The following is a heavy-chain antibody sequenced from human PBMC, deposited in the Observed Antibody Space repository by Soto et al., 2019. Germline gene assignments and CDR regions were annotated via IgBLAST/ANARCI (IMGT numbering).Heavy chain of an antibody. CDR3: ARFSLGIEYCGGDCSSVSRYGMDV. CDR2: INPNSGGT. CDR1: GYTFTDYH. D-gene: IGHD2-21*02. V-gene: IGHV1-2*04. Sequence: GASVKVSCKASGYTFTDYHIHWVRQAPGQGLEWMGWINPNSGGTNYAQKFQGWVIMTRDTSISTAYMELSRLRSDDTAVYYCARFSLGIEYCGGDCSSVSRYGMDVWGQGTTVTVSS. J-gene: IGHJ6*02.